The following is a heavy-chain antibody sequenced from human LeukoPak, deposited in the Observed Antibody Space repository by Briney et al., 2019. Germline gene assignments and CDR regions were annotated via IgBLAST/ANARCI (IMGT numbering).Heavy chain of an antibody. CDR1: GFPFSSYW. D-gene: IGHD3-10*01. CDR3: AREGAYGSGTYGAGDY. Sequence: GGSLRLSCAASGFPFSSYWMHWVRQAPGKGLVWVSRITTDGSNTTYAASVKGRFTISRDNAKNTVYLQMNSLRVDDTAVYYCAREGAYGSGTYGAGDYWGQGILVTVSS. CDR2: ITTDGSNT. J-gene: IGHJ4*02. V-gene: IGHV3-74*01.